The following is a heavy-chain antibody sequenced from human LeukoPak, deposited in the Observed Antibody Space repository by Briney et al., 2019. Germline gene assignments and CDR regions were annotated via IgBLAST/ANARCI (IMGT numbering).Heavy chain of an antibody. V-gene: IGHV3-23*01. D-gene: IGHD1-1*01. CDR2: ISGSGDNT. Sequence: GGSLRLSCAASGFSFSTYAMSWVRQAPGKGLEWVSTISGSGDNTYYADSLKGRFTISRDSSENTLYLQMNSLRAEDTAVYYCAKQTRTTTAPDYWGQGTLVTVSS. CDR3: AKQTRTTTAPDY. J-gene: IGHJ4*02. CDR1: GFSFSTYA.